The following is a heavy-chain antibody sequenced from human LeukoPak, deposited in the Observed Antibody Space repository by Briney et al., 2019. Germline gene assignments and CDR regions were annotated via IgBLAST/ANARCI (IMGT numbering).Heavy chain of an antibody. D-gene: IGHD2-8*01. CDR2: INHSGCT. J-gene: IGHJ4*02. CDR1: GGSFSGYY. V-gene: IGHV4-34*01. CDR3: AWVNCTNGVCYSSFDY. Sequence: PSETLSLTCAVYGGSFSGYYWSWIRQPPGKGLEWIGEINHSGCTNYNPSLKSRVTISVGTSKNQFSLKLSSVTAADTAVYYCAWVNCTNGVCYSSFDYWGQGTLVTVSS.